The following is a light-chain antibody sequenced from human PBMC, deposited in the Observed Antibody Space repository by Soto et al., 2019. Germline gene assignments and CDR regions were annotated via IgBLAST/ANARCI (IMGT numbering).Light chain of an antibody. CDR2: DAS. J-gene: IGKJ1*01. Sequence: DIQMTQSPSTLSASVGDRVTITCRASQSISSWLAWYQQKPGKAPKLLIYDASSLESGVPSRVSGSGSGTEFTLTISSLQPDDFATYYCQQYNSYPGTFGQGTKVEIK. V-gene: IGKV1-5*01. CDR1: QSISSW. CDR3: QQYNSYPGT.